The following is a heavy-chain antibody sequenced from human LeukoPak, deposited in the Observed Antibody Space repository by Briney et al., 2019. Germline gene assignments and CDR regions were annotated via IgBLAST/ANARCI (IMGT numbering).Heavy chain of an antibody. CDR3: ARGVYGDPLDY. D-gene: IGHD4-17*01. J-gene: IGHJ4*02. CDR2: IKQDGSEK. CDR1: GFTFSSYW. V-gene: IGHV3-7*04. Sequence: GGSLRLSCAASGFTFSSYWMSWVRQAPGKGLEWVANIKQDGSEKYYVDSVKGRFTISRDNAKSSLYLQMNSLRAEDTAVYYCARGVYGDPLDYWGQGTLVTVSS.